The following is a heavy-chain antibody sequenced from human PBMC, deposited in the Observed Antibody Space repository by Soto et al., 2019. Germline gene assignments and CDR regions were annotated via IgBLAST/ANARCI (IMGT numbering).Heavy chain of an antibody. J-gene: IGHJ4*02. CDR2: IYYSGST. V-gene: IGHV4-59*01. CDR3: ARVRWTVAGPGHFDY. Sequence: QVQLQESGPGLVKPSETLSLTCTVSGGSISSYYWSWIRQPPGKGLEWIGYIYYSGSTNYNPSLKSRVSISVDTSKNQCSLEVSSVTAADTAVYYCARVRWTVAGPGHFDYWGQGTLVTVSS. CDR1: GGSISSYY. D-gene: IGHD6-19*01.